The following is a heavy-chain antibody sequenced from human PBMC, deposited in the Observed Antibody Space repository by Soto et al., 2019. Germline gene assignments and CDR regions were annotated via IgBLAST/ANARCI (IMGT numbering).Heavy chain of an antibody. D-gene: IGHD4-17*01. CDR2: MNPNSGNT. J-gene: IGHJ3*02. V-gene: IGHV1-8*01. CDR1: GYTFTSYD. Sequence: GASVKVSCKASGYTFTSYDINWVRQATGQGLEWMGWMNPNSGNTGYAQKFQGRVTMTRNTSISTAYMELGSLRSEDTAVYYCARGTMTDDAFDIWGQGTMVTVSS. CDR3: ARGTMTDDAFDI.